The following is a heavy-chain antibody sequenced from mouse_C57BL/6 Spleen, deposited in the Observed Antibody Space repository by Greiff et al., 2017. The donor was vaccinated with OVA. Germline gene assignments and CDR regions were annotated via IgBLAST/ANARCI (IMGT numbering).Heavy chain of an antibody. CDR3: ARENYGSSWEFDV. J-gene: IGHJ1*03. D-gene: IGHD1-1*01. CDR2: ISDGGSYT. V-gene: IGHV5-4*01. Sequence: EVQLVGSGGGLVKPGGSLKLSCAASGFTFSSYAMSWVRQTPEKRLEWVATISDGGSYTSYPDNVKGRFTISRDNAKTNLYLQMSHLRSEDTAIDYCARENYGSSWEFDVWGTGTTVTVSS. CDR1: GFTFSSYA.